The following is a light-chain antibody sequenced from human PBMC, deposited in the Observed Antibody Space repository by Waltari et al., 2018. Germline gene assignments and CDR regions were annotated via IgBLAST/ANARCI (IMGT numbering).Light chain of an antibody. Sequence: QAVVTQEPSLTVSPGGTVTLTCGSSAGAVTSGLYPYWFQQKPGQAPRPLIYGTRNKHACTPARFSGSRLGGKAALTRSGAQPEDEAEYYCLISYSGVGVFGGGTKLTVL. J-gene: IGLJ3*02. CDR3: LISYSGVGV. CDR1: AGAVTSGLY. CDR2: GTR. V-gene: IGLV7-46*01.